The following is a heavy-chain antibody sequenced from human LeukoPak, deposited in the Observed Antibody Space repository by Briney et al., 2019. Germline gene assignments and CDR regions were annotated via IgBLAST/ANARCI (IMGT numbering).Heavy chain of an antibody. Sequence: GESLRLFCAASGFTLSSNYMSWVRQAPGKGLEWVSVIYSGGSTYYADSVKGRFTISRDNSKNTLYLQMNSLRAEDTAVYYCARISSWYEAIFDYWGQGTLVTVSS. V-gene: IGHV3-53*01. CDR2: IYSGGST. CDR1: GFTLSSNY. CDR3: ARISSWYEAIFDY. D-gene: IGHD6-13*01. J-gene: IGHJ4*02.